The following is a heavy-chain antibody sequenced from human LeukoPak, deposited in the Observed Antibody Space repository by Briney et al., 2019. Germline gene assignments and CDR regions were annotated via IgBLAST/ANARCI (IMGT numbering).Heavy chain of an antibody. D-gene: IGHD2-2*01. CDR3: AKEGGVVVPAATPYYYYYMDV. Sequence: PGGSLRLSCAASGFTFSNYAIHWVRQAPGKGLEWVAVISYDGNNKYYADSVKGRFTISRDNSKSTLYLQMNSLRAEDTAVYYCAKEGGVVVPAATPYYYYYMDVWGKGTTVTVSS. J-gene: IGHJ6*03. CDR1: GFTFSNYA. CDR2: ISYDGNNK. V-gene: IGHV3-30*18.